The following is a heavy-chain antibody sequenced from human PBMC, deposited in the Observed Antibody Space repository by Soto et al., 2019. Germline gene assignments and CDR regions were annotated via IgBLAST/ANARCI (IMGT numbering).Heavy chain of an antibody. D-gene: IGHD3-16*02. V-gene: IGHV3-66*01. CDR3: AREGLGELSQYYFDY. CDR1: GFTVSSNY. CDR2: IYSGGST. Sequence: GGSLRLSCAASGFTVSSNYMSWVRQAPGKGLEWVSVIYSGGSTYYADSVKGRFTISRDNSKNTLYLQMNSLRAEDTAVYYCAREGLGELSQYYFDYWGQGTLVTSPQ. J-gene: IGHJ4*02.